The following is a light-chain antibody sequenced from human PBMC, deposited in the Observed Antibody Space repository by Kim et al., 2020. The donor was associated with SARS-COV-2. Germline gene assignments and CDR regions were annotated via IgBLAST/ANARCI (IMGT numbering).Light chain of an antibody. CDR1: QTVSSN. CDR3: QQYNTWPPT. Sequence: VSPGDRATLSCRASQTVSSNLAWYQQKPGQAPRLLIHGASTRATEIVARFSGSGSGTEFTLTISSLQSEDFAVYFCQQYNTWPPTFGQGTKVDIK. CDR2: GAS. V-gene: IGKV3-15*01. J-gene: IGKJ1*01.